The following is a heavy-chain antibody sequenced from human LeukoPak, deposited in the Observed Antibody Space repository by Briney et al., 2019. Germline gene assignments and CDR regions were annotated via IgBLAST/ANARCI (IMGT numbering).Heavy chain of an antibody. Sequence: SETLSLTCTVSGGSISSYYWSWIRQPPGKGLEWIGYIYYSGSTNYNPSLKSRVTISVDTSKNQFSLKLSSVTAADTAVYYCARGTGPRYFDYWGQGTLVTVSS. CDR3: ARGTGPRYFDY. J-gene: IGHJ4*02. CDR2: IYYSGST. D-gene: IGHD1-1*01. CDR1: GGSISSYY. V-gene: IGHV4-59*01.